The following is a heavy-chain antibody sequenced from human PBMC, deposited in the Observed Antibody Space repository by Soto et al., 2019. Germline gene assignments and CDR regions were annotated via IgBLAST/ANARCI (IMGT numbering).Heavy chain of an antibody. CDR2: IYYSGST. CDR1: GGSISSGGYY. Sequence: PSETLSLTCTVSGGSISSGGYYWSWIRQHPGKGLEWIGYIYYSGSTYYNPSLKSRVTISVDTSKNQFSLKLSSVTAADTAVYYCARGRSVGATYFDYWGQGTLVTVSS. V-gene: IGHV4-31*03. J-gene: IGHJ4*02. D-gene: IGHD1-26*01. CDR3: ARGRSVGATYFDY.